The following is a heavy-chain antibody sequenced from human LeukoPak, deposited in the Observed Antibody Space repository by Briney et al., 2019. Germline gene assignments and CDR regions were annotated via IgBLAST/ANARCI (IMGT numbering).Heavy chain of an antibody. CDR2: INHSGST. CDR3: ARGARSPYSSSWYNY. CDR1: GGSFSGYY. V-gene: IGHV4-34*01. D-gene: IGHD6-13*01. J-gene: IGHJ4*02. Sequence: SETLSLTCAVYGGSFSGYYWSWIRQPPGKGLEWIGEINHSGSTNYNPSLKSQVTISVDTSKNQFSLKLGSVTAADTAVYYCARGARSPYSSSWYNYWGQGTLVTVSS.